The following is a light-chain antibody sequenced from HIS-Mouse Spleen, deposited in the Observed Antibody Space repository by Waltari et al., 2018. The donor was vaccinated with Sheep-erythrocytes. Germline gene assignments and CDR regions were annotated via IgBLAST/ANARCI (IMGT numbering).Light chain of an antibody. V-gene: IGKV3-11*01. CDR3: QQRSNWPPIT. CDR1: QSVSSY. CDR2: DAS. Sequence: EIVLTQSPATLSLSPGERATLSCRASQSVSSYLACYQQKPGQAPRLLIHDASNRATGIPARFSGSGAGTDFTLTISSLEPEDFAVYYCQQRSNWPPITFGQGTRLEIK. J-gene: IGKJ5*01.